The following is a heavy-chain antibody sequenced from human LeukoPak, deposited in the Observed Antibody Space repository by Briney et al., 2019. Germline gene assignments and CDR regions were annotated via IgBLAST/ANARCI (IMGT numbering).Heavy chain of an antibody. V-gene: IGHV4-59*08. CDR3: AKYGNSGWVIDN. CDR2: IYYAGGT. D-gene: IGHD6-19*01. Sequence: PSETLSLTCTVSGGSIGTDYWTWIRQSPGKGLEYIGYIYYAGGTNTNPSLKSRVTISVDTSKNQSSLKLTSVTAADTAVYFCAKYGNSGWVIDNWGQGTLVTVSS. CDR1: GGSIGTDY. J-gene: IGHJ4*02.